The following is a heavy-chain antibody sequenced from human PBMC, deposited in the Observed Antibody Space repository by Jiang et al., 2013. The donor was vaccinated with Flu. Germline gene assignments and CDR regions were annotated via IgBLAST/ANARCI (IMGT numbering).Heavy chain of an antibody. D-gene: IGHD3-16*02. Sequence: SGAEVKKPGASVKVSCKASGYSFTTYSMNWVRQAPGQGLEWMGWINPNTGIPTYAQGFTGRFVFSLDTSVSTAYLQISSLKAEDTAVYYCARRSPTDYWGQGTLVTVSS. CDR3: ARRSPTDY. V-gene: IGHV7-4-1*02. J-gene: IGHJ4*02. CDR2: INPNTGIP. CDR1: GYSFTTYS.